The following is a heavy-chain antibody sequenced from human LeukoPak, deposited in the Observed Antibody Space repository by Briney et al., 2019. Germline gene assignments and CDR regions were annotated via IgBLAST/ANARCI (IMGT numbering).Heavy chain of an antibody. CDR3: TIHRGYCSGGSCLGI. D-gene: IGHD2-15*01. CDR2: IKSKTDGGTT. CDR1: GFTFSNAW. V-gene: IGHV3-15*01. Sequence: GGSLRLSCAASGFTFSNAWMSWVRQAPGKGLEWVGRIKSKTDGGTTDYAAPVKGRFTIPRDDSKNTLCVQMNSLKTEDTAVYYCTIHRGYCSGGSCLGIWGQGTMVTVSS. J-gene: IGHJ3*02.